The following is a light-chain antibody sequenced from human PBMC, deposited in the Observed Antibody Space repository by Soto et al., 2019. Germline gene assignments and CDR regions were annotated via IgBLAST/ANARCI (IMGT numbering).Light chain of an antibody. CDR3: HQYDSSSWT. CDR1: QGVDSSY. CDR2: GAS. J-gene: IGKJ1*01. Sequence: EIVLTQSPGTLSLSPGERATVFCRASQGVDSSYLAWFQQKPGQAPRLLIYGASRRATGVPDRFSGSGSGTDFTLTIIRLEPEDFAVYYCHQYDSSSWTFGQGTKVEI. V-gene: IGKV3-20*01.